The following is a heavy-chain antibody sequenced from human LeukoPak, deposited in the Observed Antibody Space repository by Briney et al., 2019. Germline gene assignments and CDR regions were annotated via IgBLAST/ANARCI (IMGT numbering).Heavy chain of an antibody. CDR1: GGTFSSYA. CDR2: INTNTGNP. V-gene: IGHV7-4-1*02. D-gene: IGHD6-13*01. J-gene: IGHJ4*02. Sequence: ASVKVSCKASGGTFSSYAISWVRQAPGQGLEWMGWINTNTGNPTYAQGFTGRFVFSLDTSVSTAYLQISSLKAEDTAVYYCASLSSSWDGQFDYWGQGTLVTVSS. CDR3: ASLSSSWDGQFDY.